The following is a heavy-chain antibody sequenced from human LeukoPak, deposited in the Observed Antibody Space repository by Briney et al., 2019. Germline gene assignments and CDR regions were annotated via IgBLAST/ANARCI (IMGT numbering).Heavy chain of an antibody. V-gene: IGHV3-48*03. CDR3: ARGMLNIF. CDR1: GFAFSTYE. D-gene: IGHD2/OR15-2a*01. Sequence: PGGSLGLSCAASGFAFSTYEMNWVRQAPGKGLEWISYISRSGSITNYADSVKGRFTISRDDDRNSLSLEMSGLRVEDSAVYFCARGMLNIFWGQGTRVAVSS. CDR2: ISRSGSIT. J-gene: IGHJ4*02.